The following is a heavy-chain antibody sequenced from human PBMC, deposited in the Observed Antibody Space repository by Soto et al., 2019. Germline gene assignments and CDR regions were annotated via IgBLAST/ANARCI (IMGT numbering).Heavy chain of an antibody. Sequence: QLQESGPGLVKPSQTLSLTCTVSGGSISSGGYYWTWIRQHPAKGPEWIGRIFYSGTTNYNPSLKSRVTFPVDTSQNQFSLKPTSVTAADTAVYYCATSTSLNAFDIWGQGTMVTVSA. CDR1: GGSISSGGYY. CDR2: IFYSGTT. CDR3: ATSTSLNAFDI. J-gene: IGHJ3*02. V-gene: IGHV4-31*03.